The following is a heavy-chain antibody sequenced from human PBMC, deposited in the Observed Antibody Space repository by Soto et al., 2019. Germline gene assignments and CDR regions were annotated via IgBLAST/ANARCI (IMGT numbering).Heavy chain of an antibody. D-gene: IGHD1-1*01. V-gene: IGHV4-39*01. CDR1: XXXXSSXSXX. J-gene: IGHJ4*02. Sequence: SEXLSXTCTXXXXXXSSXSXXXXXXRQPPGKGLEWIGSIYYSGSTYYNPSLKSRVTISVDTSKNQFSLKLSSVTAADTAVYYCARLPQQRSFDYWGQGTL. CDR3: ARLPQQRSFDY. CDR2: IYYSGST.